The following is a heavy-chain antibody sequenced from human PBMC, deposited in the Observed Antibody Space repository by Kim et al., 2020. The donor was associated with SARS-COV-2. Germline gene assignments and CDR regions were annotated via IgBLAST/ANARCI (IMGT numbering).Heavy chain of an antibody. Sequence: GGSLRLSCAASGFTFSSYGMHWVRQAPGKGLEWVAVIWDDGSNKYYADSVKGRFTISRDNSKNTLYLQMNSLRAEDTAVYYCARDNQPYYGSGSSPDYWGQGTLVTVSS. D-gene: IGHD3-10*01. CDR2: IWDDGSNK. J-gene: IGHJ4*02. CDR3: ARDNQPYYGSGSSPDY. CDR1: GFTFSSYG. V-gene: IGHV3-33*01.